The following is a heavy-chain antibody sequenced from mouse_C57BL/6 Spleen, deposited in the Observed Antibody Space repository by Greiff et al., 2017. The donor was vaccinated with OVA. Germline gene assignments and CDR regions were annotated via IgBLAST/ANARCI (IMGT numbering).Heavy chain of an antibody. Sequence: EVKVVESGGGLVKPGGSLTLSCAASGFTFSSYAMSWVRQTPEKRLEWVATISDGGSYTYYPDNVKGRVTISRDNAKNNLYLQMSHLKAEDTAMYYCARDGYYAEFGDWGQGTTLTVSS. CDR1: GFTFSSYA. CDR2: ISDGGSYT. V-gene: IGHV5-4*01. D-gene: IGHD2-3*01. J-gene: IGHJ2*01. CDR3: ARDGYYAEFGD.